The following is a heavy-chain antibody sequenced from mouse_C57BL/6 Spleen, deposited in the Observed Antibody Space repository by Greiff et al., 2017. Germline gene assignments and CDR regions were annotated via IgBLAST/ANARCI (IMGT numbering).Heavy chain of an antibody. Sequence: EVQLVESGGDLVKPGGSLKLSCAASGFTFSSYGMSWVRQTPDKRLEWVATISSGGSYTYYPDSVKGRFTISRDNAENTLYLQMSSLKSEDTAMFDVARHLDGSSWGFAYWGQGTLVTVSA. CDR2: ISSGGSYT. CDR3: ARHLDGSSWGFAY. V-gene: IGHV5-6*01. J-gene: IGHJ3*01. D-gene: IGHD1-1*01. CDR1: GFTFSSYG.